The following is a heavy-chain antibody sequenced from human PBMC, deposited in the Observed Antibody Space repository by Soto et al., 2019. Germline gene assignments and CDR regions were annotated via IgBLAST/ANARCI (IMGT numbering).Heavy chain of an antibody. CDR1: GGLFSSYP. CDR3: ARSSSGNTTCNEL. J-gene: IGHJ4*02. CDR2: IIPVFQTA. Sequence: HEQLVQSGAEVKKPGSSVKVSCKVSGGLFSSYPISWVRQVPGQGLEWMGGIIPVFQTAYYTQKFQDRVTITADEATNTAYMELSSPRAEDTATQYCARSSSGNTTCNELWGQGTLGTVAA. V-gene: IGHV1-69*01. D-gene: IGHD3-22*01.